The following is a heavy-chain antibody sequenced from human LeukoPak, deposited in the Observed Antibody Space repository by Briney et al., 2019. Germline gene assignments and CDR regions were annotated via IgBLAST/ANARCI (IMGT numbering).Heavy chain of an antibody. D-gene: IGHD6-19*01. CDR1: GYXLTELS. Sequence: GASVKVSCKVSGYXLTELSIHWVRQAPGKGLEWMGGFDPEDGETIYAQKFQGRVTMTEDTSTDTAYMELSSLRSEDPAVYYCATSLGYSSGWGQGTLVTVSS. V-gene: IGHV1-24*01. J-gene: IGHJ4*02. CDR2: FDPEDGET. CDR3: ATSLGYSSG.